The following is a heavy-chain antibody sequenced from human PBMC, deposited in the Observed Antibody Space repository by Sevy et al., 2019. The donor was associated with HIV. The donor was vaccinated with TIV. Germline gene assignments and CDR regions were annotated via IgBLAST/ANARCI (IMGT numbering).Heavy chain of an antibody. J-gene: IGHJ6*02. D-gene: IGHD1-26*01. Sequence: GGSLRLSCAASGFIFSTYGIHWVRQAPGKGLEWVAVISFDGSDKYYADSVRGRFTISRDNSKNTLYLQMNSLRVEDTAIYYCAKMQGGSYNYDGMDVWGQGTTVTVSS. CDR1: GFIFSTYG. CDR2: ISFDGSDK. V-gene: IGHV3-30*18. CDR3: AKMQGGSYNYDGMDV.